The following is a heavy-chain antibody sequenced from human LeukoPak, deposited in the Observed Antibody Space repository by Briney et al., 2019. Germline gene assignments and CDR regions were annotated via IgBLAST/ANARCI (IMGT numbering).Heavy chain of an antibody. CDR3: ARCYYDSSGYPTGAFDI. Sequence: GGSLRLSCAASGFTFSSYGMHWVRQAPGKGLEWVAVIWYDGSNKYYADSVKGRFTISRDNSKNTLYLQMNSLRAEDTAVYYCARCYYDSSGYPTGAFDIWGQGTMVTVSS. D-gene: IGHD3-22*01. CDR2: IWYDGSNK. J-gene: IGHJ3*02. CDR1: GFTFSSYG. V-gene: IGHV3-33*01.